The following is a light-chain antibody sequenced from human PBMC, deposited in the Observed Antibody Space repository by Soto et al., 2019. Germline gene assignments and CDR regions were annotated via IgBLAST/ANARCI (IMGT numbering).Light chain of an antibody. J-gene: IGLJ1*01. Sequence: QSVLTQPPSVSAAPGQKVTISCSGSSSNIGKNYVSWYQQIPGTAPKLLIYENNKRPSGIPDRVSGSKSGTSATLGITGLQTGDEADYYCVTWYSSLSGHFVFGAGTKVTVL. V-gene: IGLV1-51*02. CDR2: ENN. CDR3: VTWYSSLSGHFV. CDR1: SSNIGKNY.